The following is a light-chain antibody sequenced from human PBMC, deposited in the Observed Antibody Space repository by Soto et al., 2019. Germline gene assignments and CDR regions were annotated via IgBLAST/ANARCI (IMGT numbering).Light chain of an antibody. Sequence: DIPMTQSPSSLSASVGDRVTITCRASQSISSYLNWYQQKPGKAPKLLIYAASSLQSGVPSRFSGSGSATDFTLTISSLQPEDFATYYCQQSYSTPLFGGGTKVEIK. V-gene: IGKV1-39*01. J-gene: IGKJ4*01. CDR3: QQSYSTPL. CDR2: AAS. CDR1: QSISSY.